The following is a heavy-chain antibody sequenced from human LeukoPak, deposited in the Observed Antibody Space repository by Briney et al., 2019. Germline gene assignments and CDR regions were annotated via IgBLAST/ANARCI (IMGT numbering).Heavy chain of an antibody. CDR3: ARGDYDSSGYSCNWFDP. CDR2: IYYSGST. D-gene: IGHD3-22*01. J-gene: IGHJ5*02. Sequence: PSETLSLTCTVSGGSISSSSYYWGWIRQPPGKGLEWIGSIYYSGSTYYNPSLKSRVTISVDTSKNQFSLKLSSVTAADTAVYYCARGDYDSSGYSCNWFDPWGQGTLVTVSS. CDR1: GGSISSSSYY. V-gene: IGHV4-39*07.